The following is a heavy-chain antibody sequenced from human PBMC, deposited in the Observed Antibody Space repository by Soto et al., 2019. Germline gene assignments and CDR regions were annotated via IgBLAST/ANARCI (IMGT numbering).Heavy chain of an antibody. J-gene: IGHJ4*02. V-gene: IGHV3-33*01. CDR3: ARAPFWASMARGVMGIDY. D-gene: IGHD3-10*01. Sequence: GGAPKLSCAASGIIFNGFCMPWVRQAPGKGVEWVAVIRFDGRNRYYADSVKGRVTISRDDSKNTLYLQMNSLRAEDTAVFYCARAPFWASMARGVMGIDYWGQGTLVTVSS. CDR2: IRFDGRNR. CDR1: GIIFNGFC.